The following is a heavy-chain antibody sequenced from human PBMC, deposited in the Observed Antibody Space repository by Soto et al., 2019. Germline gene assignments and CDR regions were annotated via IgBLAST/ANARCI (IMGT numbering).Heavy chain of an antibody. D-gene: IGHD2-15*01. Sequence: PSETLSLTCTVSGGSVNSATVYWSWIRQHPGNGLEWIGSIFYTGDTYYNPSLKSRLTMSLDTSKNQFSLKLSSVTAADTAVYYCGGYDIYGPIPLNAFDIWGQGTLVTVSS. CDR3: GGYDIYGPIPLNAFDI. V-gene: IGHV4-31*03. CDR2: IFYTGDT. CDR1: GGSVNSATVY. J-gene: IGHJ3*02.